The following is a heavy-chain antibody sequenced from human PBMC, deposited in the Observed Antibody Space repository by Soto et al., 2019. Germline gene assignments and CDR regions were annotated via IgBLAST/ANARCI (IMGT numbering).Heavy chain of an antibody. CDR3: AKDRYLDHDSRGYLFDN. CDR2: ISRYGDIT. J-gene: IGHJ4*02. Sequence: EVQLLESGGDLIQPGGSLRLSCAASGFTFNIYAMTWVRQAPGEGLEWVSAISRYGDITYYADSVEGRFCISRDNSKNTLYLQMNSLRAEDTAVYYCAKDRYLDHDSRGYLFDNWGQGTLVTVSS. D-gene: IGHD3-22*01. V-gene: IGHV3-23*01. CDR1: GFTFNIYA.